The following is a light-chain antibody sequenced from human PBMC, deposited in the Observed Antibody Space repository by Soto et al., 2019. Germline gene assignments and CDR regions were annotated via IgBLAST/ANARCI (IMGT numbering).Light chain of an antibody. CDR2: GAS. J-gene: IGKJ5*01. V-gene: IGKV3-20*01. Sequence: EIVITQSPATRSVSPGESATLSCRASRSVSSNLAWYQQKPGQAPRLLIYGASSRATGIPDRFSGSGSGTDFTLTISRLEPEDFAVYYCQQHGSSPITFGQGTRLEI. CDR3: QQHGSSPIT. CDR1: RSVSSN.